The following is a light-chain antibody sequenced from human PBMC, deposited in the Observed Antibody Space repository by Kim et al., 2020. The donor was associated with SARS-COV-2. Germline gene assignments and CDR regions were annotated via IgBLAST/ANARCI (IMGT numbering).Light chain of an antibody. CDR1: QSIRTY. CDR2: GAS. Sequence: SASVGDRVTITCRASQSIRTYLNWYQQKPGKAPKLLIYGASSLQSGVPSRFSGSGSGTDFTLTISSLQPGDFATYYCQQSYGPPPTFGQGTKLEI. V-gene: IGKV1-39*01. CDR3: QQSYGPPPT. J-gene: IGKJ2*01.